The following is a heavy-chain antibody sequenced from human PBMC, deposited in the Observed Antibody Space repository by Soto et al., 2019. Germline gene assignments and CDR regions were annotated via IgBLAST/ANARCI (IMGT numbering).Heavy chain of an antibody. D-gene: IGHD4-17*01. CDR1: GYSFTTSG. CDR2: ISTYNGNT. V-gene: IGHV1-18*01. J-gene: IGHJ4*02. CDR3: ARRLYGDYGY. Sequence: ASVRVSCKASGYSFTTSGITWVRQAPGQGLEWMGWISTYNGNTNYAQKLQDRVTLTTDTSTSTAYMELRSLRSDDTAVYYCARRLYGDYGYWGQGTLVTVSS.